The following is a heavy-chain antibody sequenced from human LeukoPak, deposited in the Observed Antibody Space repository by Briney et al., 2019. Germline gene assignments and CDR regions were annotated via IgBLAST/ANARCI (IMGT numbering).Heavy chain of an antibody. Sequence: SETLSLTCTVSGGSISGSYWSWIRQPPGKGLEWIGYIYYSGDSNYNPSPKSRATISLDTSKNQFSLKVSSVTAADTAIYYCARHTYARPFDSWGQGTLVTVSS. CDR3: ARHTYARPFDS. J-gene: IGHJ4*02. D-gene: IGHD6-6*01. V-gene: IGHV4-59*08. CDR2: IYYSGDS. CDR1: GGSISGSY.